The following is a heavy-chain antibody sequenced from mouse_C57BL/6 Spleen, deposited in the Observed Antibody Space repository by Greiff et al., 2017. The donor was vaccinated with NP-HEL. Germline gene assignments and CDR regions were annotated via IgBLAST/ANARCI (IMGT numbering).Heavy chain of an antibody. CDR1: GYTFTDYY. CDR2: INPNNGGT. J-gene: IGHJ3*01. V-gene: IGHV1-26*01. Sequence: VQLQQSGPELVKPGASVKISCKASGYTFTDYYMNWVKQSPGRSLEWIGDINPNNGGTRYNQKFKGKATLTVDKPSSTAYMELRSLTSEDSAVYYCAGGDDGYFAPFAYWGQGTLVTVSA. D-gene: IGHD2-3*01. CDR3: AGGDDGYFAPFAY.